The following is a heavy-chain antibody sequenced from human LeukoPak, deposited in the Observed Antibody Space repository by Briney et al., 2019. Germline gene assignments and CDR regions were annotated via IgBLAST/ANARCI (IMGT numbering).Heavy chain of an antibody. CDR2: ISTSCTII. CDR1: GFTFSSYS. Sequence: QPGGSLRLSCAASGFTFSSYSMNWVRQAPGKGLEWVSYISTSCTIIYYADSVKGRFTISRDNAKNSLYLQMNSLRAEDTAVYYCARDPVGSYWGQGTLVTVSS. CDR3: ARDPVGSY. D-gene: IGHD3-10*01. J-gene: IGHJ4*02. V-gene: IGHV3-48*01.